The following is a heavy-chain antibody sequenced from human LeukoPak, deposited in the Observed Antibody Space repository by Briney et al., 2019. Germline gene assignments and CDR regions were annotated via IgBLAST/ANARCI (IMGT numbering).Heavy chain of an antibody. D-gene: IGHD1-26*01. CDR2: IYYSGST. Sequence: PSETLSLTYTVSGGSISSYYWSWIRQPPGKGLEWIGYIYYSGSTSYNPSLKSRVTISVDTSKNHFSLKLSSVTAADTAVYYCARYSGSYPHDAFDIWGQGTMVTVSS. V-gene: IGHV4-59*01. CDR1: GGSISSYY. J-gene: IGHJ3*02. CDR3: ARYSGSYPHDAFDI.